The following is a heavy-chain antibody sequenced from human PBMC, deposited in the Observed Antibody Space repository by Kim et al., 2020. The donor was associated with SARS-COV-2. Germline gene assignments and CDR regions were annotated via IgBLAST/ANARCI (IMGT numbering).Heavy chain of an antibody. Sequence: GGSLRLSCAASGFTVSSNYMSWVRQAPGKGLEWVSVIYSGGSTYYADSVKGRFTISRDNSKNTLYLQMNSLRAEDTAVYYCARAGIPNVNFWGSYRYHEWYYFDYWGQGTLVTVSS. D-gene: IGHD3-16*02. J-gene: IGHJ4*02. CDR1: GFTVSSNY. CDR2: IYSGGST. V-gene: IGHV3-53*01. CDR3: ARAGIPNVNFWGSYRYHEWYYFDY.